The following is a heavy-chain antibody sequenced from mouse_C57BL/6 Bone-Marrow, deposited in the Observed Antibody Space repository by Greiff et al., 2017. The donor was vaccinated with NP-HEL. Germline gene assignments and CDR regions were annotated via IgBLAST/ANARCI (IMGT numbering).Heavy chain of an antibody. J-gene: IGHJ2*01. Sequence: LQESGPELVKPGASVKISCKASGYAFSSSWMNWVKQRPGKGLEWIGRIYPGDGDTNYNGKFKGKATLTADKSSSTAYMQLSSLTSEDSAVYFCARWTEEYFDYWGQGTTLTVSS. V-gene: IGHV1-82*01. CDR3: ARWTEEYFDY. CDR1: GYAFSSSW. CDR2: IYPGDGDT.